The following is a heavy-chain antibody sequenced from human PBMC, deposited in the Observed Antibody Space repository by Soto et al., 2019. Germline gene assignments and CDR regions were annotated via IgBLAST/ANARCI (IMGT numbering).Heavy chain of an antibody. CDR2: LYWDDDK. J-gene: IGHJ4*01. CDR3: AHAGDYDLLTFDH. Sequence: QITLKESGPTLVRPAQTLTLTCDFSGFSLSTYHMGVAWIRQPPGKALEWLALLYWDDDKRYSPSLKDRLAISKDTSNNQVVLTITNIDPGDSATYFCAHAGDYDLLTFDHWGPGTLVTVSS. D-gene: IGHD4-17*01. V-gene: IGHV2-5*02. CDR1: GFSLSTYHMG.